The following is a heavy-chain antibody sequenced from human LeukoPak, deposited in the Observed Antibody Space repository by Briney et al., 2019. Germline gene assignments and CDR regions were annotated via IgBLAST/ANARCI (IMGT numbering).Heavy chain of an antibody. CDR1: GGSISSGGYY. J-gene: IGHJ5*02. D-gene: IGHD3-9*01. CDR3: VRGVPDLTGYYTGYGDEPHWFDP. Sequence: SETLSLTCTVSGGSISSGGYYWSWIRQPPGKGLEWIGYIYHSGSTYYNPSLKSRVTISVDRSKNQFSLKLSSVTAADTAVYYCVRGVPDLTGYYTGYGDEPHWFDPWGQGTLVTVSS. V-gene: IGHV4-30-2*01. CDR2: IYHSGST.